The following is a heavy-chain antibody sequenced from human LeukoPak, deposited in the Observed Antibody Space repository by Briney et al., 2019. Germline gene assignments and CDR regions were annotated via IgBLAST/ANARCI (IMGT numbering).Heavy chain of an antibody. D-gene: IGHD6-19*01. J-gene: IGHJ6*02. Sequence: GASVKVSCKASGYTLTRYFIHWVRQAPGQGLEWMGIINPNGGSTSYPQKFQGRVTMTRDTSTNTVYMELSSLRSEDTAVYYCARDGSEQWLVHYGMDVWGQGTTVTVSS. CDR3: ARDGSEQWLVHYGMDV. V-gene: IGHV1-46*01. CDR2: INPNGGST. CDR1: GYTLTRYF.